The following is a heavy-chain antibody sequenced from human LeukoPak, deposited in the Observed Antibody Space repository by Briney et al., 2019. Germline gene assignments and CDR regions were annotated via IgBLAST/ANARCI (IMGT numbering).Heavy chain of an antibody. CDR1: GGSVNSGNYY. CDR3: ARAYCSSTSCYMAFDY. V-gene: IGHV4-61*02. D-gene: IGHD2-2*02. CDR2: IYTSGST. Sequence: PSETLSLTCTVSGGSVNSGNYYWTWIRQPAGKRLEWIGRIYTSGSTNYNPSLKSRVTMSVDTSKNQFSLKLSSVTAADTAVYYCARAYCSSTSCYMAFDYWGQGTLVTVSS. J-gene: IGHJ4*02.